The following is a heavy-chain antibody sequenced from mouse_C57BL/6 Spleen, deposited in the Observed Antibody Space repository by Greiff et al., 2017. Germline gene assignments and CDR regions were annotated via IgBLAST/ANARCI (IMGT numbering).Heavy chain of an antibody. CDR3: AGYDGYYVDAMDY. CDR1: GYTFTSYW. Sequence: VKLQQPGTELVKPGASVKLSCKASGYTFTSYWMHWVKQRPGQGLEWIGNINPSNGGTNYNEKFKSKATLTVDKSSSTAYMQLSSLTSEDSAVYYCAGYDGYYVDAMDYWGQGTSVTVSS. D-gene: IGHD2-3*01. CDR2: INPSNGGT. V-gene: IGHV1-53*01. J-gene: IGHJ4*01.